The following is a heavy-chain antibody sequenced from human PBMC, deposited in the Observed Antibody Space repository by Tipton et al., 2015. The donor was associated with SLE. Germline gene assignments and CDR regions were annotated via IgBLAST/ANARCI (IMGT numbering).Heavy chain of an antibody. D-gene: IGHD2-15*01. V-gene: IGHV4-34*01. CDR3: VRVVPRGGTDY. CDR2: INHSGST. J-gene: IGHJ4*02. CDR1: GGSFSGYY. Sequence: TLSLTCAVYGGSFSGYYWSWIRQPPGKGLEWIGEINHSGSTNYNPSLKSRVTISADTSKNQISLKVTSVTAADTAVYYCVRVVPRGGTDYWGQGTLITVSS.